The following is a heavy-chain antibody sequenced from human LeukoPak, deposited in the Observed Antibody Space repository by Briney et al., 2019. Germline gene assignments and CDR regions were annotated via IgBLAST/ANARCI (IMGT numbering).Heavy chain of an antibody. V-gene: IGHV3-30*02. J-gene: IGHJ4*02. CDR3: AKQGGCSSTSCFYPLGY. D-gene: IGHD2-2*01. CDR1: GFTFSGYG. Sequence: GGSLRLSCAASGFTFSGYGMHWVRQAPGKGLEWVAFIRYDGSNKYYADSVKGRFTISRDNSKNTLYLQMNSLRAEDTAVYYCAKQGGCSSTSCFYPLGYWGQGTLVTVSS. CDR2: IRYDGSNK.